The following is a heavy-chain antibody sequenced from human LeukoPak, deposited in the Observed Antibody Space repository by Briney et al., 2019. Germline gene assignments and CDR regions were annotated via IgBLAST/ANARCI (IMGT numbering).Heavy chain of an antibody. V-gene: IGHV3-23*01. D-gene: IGHD2-15*01. CDR1: GFTVSNNY. CDR3: AKDRPWSPEYFDY. CDR2: ISGSGGST. J-gene: IGHJ4*02. Sequence: GGSLRLSCAASGFTVSNNYMNWVRQAPGKGLEWVSAISGSGGSTYYADSVKGRFTISRDNSKNTLYLQMNSLRAEDTAVYYCAKDRPWSPEYFDYWGQGTLVTVSS.